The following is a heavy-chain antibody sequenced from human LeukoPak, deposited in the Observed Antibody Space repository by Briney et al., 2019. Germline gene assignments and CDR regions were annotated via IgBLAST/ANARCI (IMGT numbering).Heavy chain of an antibody. V-gene: IGHV1-2*02. CDR2: INPNSGGT. Sequence: ASVKVSCKASGYTFTGYYMHWVRQAPGQGLEWMGWINPNSGGTNYAQKFQGRVTMTRDTSISTAYMELSRLRSDDTAVNYCARDEGDYVHFDYWGQGTLVTVSS. CDR3: ARDEGDYVHFDY. J-gene: IGHJ4*02. D-gene: IGHD4-17*01. CDR1: GYTFTGYY.